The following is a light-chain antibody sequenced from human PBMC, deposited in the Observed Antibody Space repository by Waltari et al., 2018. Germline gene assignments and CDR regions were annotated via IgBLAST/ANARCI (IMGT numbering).Light chain of an antibody. CDR3: QQYNKWPPLT. V-gene: IGKV3-15*01. CDR1: QNIHDN. J-gene: IGKJ4*01. CDR2: GAS. Sequence: EVLMTQSPATLSVSPGERVTLSCRASQNIHDNLAWYQQKPGQAPRQRIFGASPRATDIPARFRGSGSGTEFTLTINSLQSEDLGIYDCQQYNKWPPLTFGGGTKVEIK.